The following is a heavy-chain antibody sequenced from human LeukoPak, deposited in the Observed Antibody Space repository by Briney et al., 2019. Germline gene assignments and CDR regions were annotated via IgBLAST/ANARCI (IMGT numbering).Heavy chain of an antibody. CDR2: IYPGDSDT. CDR3: ARRYCSGGSCYPDY. D-gene: IGHD2-15*01. J-gene: IGHJ4*02. CDR1: GYSFTSYW. Sequence: GASLKISCKGSGYSFTSYWIGWVRQMPGKVLEWMGSIYPGDSDTRYSPSFQGQVTISADKSISTTYLQWSSLKASDTAMYYCARRYCSGGSCYPDYWGQGTLVTVSS. V-gene: IGHV5-51*01.